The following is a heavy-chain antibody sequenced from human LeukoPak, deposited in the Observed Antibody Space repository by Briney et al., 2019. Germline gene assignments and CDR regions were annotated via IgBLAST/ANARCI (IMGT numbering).Heavy chain of an antibody. V-gene: IGHV1-3*01. D-gene: IGHD1-1*01. CDR2: ISAGSGNT. CDR3: ARERDDDPFDI. CDR1: GDSSRTNA. J-gene: IGHJ3*02. Sequence: GASAKVSCKASGDSSRTNAIVWLRQAPGQRPEWMGWISAGSGNTKYSQTFQDRLTLTRDTAASTVYMDLSSLRPEDTAVYFCARERDDDPFDIWGQGTLVIVSS.